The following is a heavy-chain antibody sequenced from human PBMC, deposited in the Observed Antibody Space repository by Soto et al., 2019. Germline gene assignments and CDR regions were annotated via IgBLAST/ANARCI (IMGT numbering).Heavy chain of an antibody. D-gene: IGHD6-19*01. CDR3: AKVRYSSPMGYYYGMDV. CDR2: IIPIFGTA. J-gene: IGHJ6*02. Sequence: SVKDSCTASRVAFSKFIVAWVRQAPGLGLEWVGGIIPIFGTANYAQKFQGRVTITADESTSTSYMEVNNLRSEDTAVYYCAKVRYSSPMGYYYGMDVWGQGTTVTVSS. V-gene: IGHV1-69*01. CDR1: RVAFSKFI.